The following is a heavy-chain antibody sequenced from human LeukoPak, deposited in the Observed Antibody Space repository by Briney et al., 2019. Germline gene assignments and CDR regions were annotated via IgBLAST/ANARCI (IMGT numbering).Heavy chain of an antibody. CDR2: INPDSGDT. Sequence: GASLTVSCKASGYTFTGYYIHWVRQAPGQGLEWMGWINPDSGDTSYSQNFQGRVTMTRDTSISTAYMALSRLRFDDTAVYYCARGPTPYCSGGGCSQGDYWGQGTLVTVSS. V-gene: IGHV1-2*02. CDR3: ARGPTPYCSGGGCSQGDY. J-gene: IGHJ4*02. D-gene: IGHD2-15*01. CDR1: GYTFTGYY.